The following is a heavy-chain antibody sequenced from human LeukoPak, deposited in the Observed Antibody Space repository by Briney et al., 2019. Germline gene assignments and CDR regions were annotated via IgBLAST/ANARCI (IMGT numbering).Heavy chain of an antibody. CDR2: ISAYNGNT. V-gene: IGHV1-18*01. CDR1: GYTFTIYG. J-gene: IGHJ6*03. Sequence: APVTVSCKASGYTFTIYGISWVRQAPGQGLEWMGWISAYNGNTNYAQKLQGRVTMTTDTSTSTAYMELRSLRSDDTAVYYCARVGGRLRFLEWLLRPYYYYYMDVWGKGTTVTVSS. CDR3: ARVGGRLRFLEWLLRPYYYYYMDV. D-gene: IGHD3-3*01.